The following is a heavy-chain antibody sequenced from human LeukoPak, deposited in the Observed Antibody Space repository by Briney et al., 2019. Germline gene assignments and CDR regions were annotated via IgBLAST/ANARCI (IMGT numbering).Heavy chain of an antibody. D-gene: IGHD6-13*01. CDR2: IYHSGST. J-gene: IGHJ5*02. CDR3: ARGGIAAAEDWFDP. CDR1: GYSVSSGYY. V-gene: IGHV4-38-2*01. Sequence: SETLSLTCAVAGYSVSSGYYWGWIRQPPGKGLEWIGSIYHSGSTYYNPSLKSRVTISVDTSKNQFSLKLSSVTAADTAVYYCARGGIAAAEDWFDPWGQGTLVTVSS.